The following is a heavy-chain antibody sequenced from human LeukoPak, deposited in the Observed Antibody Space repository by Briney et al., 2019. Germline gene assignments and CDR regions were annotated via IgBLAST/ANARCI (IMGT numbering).Heavy chain of an antibody. CDR3: ARALAYCGGDCYDYFDY. CDR2: IYYSGST. CDR1: GGSISSSSYY. Sequence: SETLSLTCTVSGGSISSSSYYWGWIRQAPGKGLEWIGSIYYSGSTYYNPSLKSRVTISVDTSKNQFSLKLSSVTAADTAVYYCARALAYCGGDCYDYFDYWGQGTLVTVSS. V-gene: IGHV4-39*07. D-gene: IGHD2-21*02. J-gene: IGHJ4*02.